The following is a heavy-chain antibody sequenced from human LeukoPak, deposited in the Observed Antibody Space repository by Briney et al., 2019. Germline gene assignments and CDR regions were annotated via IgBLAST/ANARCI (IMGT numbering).Heavy chain of an antibody. V-gene: IGHV3-30*04. Sequence: GRPLRLSCAASGFTFSNYPMHWVRQAPGKGLEWVSVISYDGKYQYYADSVKGRFTISRDNSKNTLYLQMNSLRVEDTAIYHCARATLGWLRKENVDYWGQGNLVTVSS. J-gene: IGHJ4*02. CDR2: ISYDGKYQ. CDR3: ARATLGWLRKENVDY. CDR1: GFTFSNYP. D-gene: IGHD5-12*01.